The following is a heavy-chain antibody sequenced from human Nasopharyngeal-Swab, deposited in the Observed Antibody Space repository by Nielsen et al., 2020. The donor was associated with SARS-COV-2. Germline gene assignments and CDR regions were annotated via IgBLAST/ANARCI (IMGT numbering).Heavy chain of an antibody. J-gene: IGHJ5*02. CDR2: IKEDGSQK. CDR1: GFTFNTYW. V-gene: IGHV3-7*03. Sequence: GGSLRLSCAASGFTFNTYWLNWARQAPGLGLDWVANIKEDGSQKNYADSVKGRFTISRDNSKNSLYLQMNSLRAEDTALYHCARPLSRDSTWTTEANWFDPWGQGTLVTVSS. D-gene: IGHD6-13*01. CDR3: ARPLSRDSTWTTEANWFDP.